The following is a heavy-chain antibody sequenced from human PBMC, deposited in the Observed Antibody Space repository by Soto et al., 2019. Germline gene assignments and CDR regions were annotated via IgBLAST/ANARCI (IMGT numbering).Heavy chain of an antibody. D-gene: IGHD2-2*01. Sequence: QVQLVQSGAEVKKPGAAVKVSCKAAGYTFTRHGINWVRQAPGQGLEWLGWINPYNGNTKYPQKVQGRVTMTTDTSTRTASMDLRSLRSDDTAVYYCARGPTSSRVDYWGQGTLVTVSS. V-gene: IGHV1-18*01. CDR1: GYTFTRHG. J-gene: IGHJ4*02. CDR3: ARGPTSSRVDY. CDR2: INPYNGNT.